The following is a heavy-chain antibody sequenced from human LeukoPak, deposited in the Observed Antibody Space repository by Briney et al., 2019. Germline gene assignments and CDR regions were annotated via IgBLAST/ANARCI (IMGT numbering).Heavy chain of an antibody. Sequence: GGSLRLSCAASGFTFSSYAMSWARQAPGKGLEWVSAISGSGGSTYYADSVKDRFTISRDNSKNTLYLQMNSLRAEDTAVYYCAKDSTLGESFDYWGQGTLVTVSS. CDR2: ISGSGGST. D-gene: IGHD3-10*01. CDR1: GFTFSSYA. V-gene: IGHV3-23*01. CDR3: AKDSTLGESFDY. J-gene: IGHJ4*02.